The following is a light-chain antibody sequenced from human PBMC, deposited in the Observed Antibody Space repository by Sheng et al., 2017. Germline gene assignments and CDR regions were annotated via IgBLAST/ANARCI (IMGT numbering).Light chain of an antibody. Sequence: QSALTQPPSVSGSPGQSVTIPCTGSSSDIGNYDRVSWYQQSPGTAPKLLISEVKDRPSGVPNRFSGSKSGNTASLTISGLQAEDEADYYCSSYTGTTNVVTFGGGTRLTVL. V-gene: IGLV2-18*02. CDR2: EVK. CDR1: SSDIGNYDR. CDR3: SSYTGTTNVVT. J-gene: IGLJ3*02.